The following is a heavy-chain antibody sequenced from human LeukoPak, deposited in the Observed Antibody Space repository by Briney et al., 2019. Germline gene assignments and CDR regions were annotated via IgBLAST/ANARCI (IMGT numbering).Heavy chain of an antibody. D-gene: IGHD2-2*01. Sequence: SETLSLTCAVSGYSISSGYYWGWIRQPPGKGLGWIGSIYHSGSTYYNPSLKSRVTISVDTSKNQFSLKLSSATAADTAVYYWACLVPAANPYAFDIWGEGTMVTVSS. V-gene: IGHV4-38-2*01. CDR2: IYHSGST. CDR3: ACLVPAANPYAFDI. J-gene: IGHJ3*02. CDR1: GYSISSGYY.